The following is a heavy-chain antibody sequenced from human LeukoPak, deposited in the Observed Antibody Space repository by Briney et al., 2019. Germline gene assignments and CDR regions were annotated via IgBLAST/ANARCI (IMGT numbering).Heavy chain of an antibody. V-gene: IGHV4-39*01. CDR2: MYYSGST. J-gene: IGHJ4*02. CDR1: GGSISSSSYY. CDR3: ARQIVGGFFDY. Sequence: SETLSLTCTVSGGSISSSSYYWGWIRQPPGKGLEWIGSMYYSGSTYYNPSLKSRVTISVDTSKNQFSLKLSSVTAADTAVYYCARQIVGGFFDYWGQGTLVTVSS. D-gene: IGHD1-26*01.